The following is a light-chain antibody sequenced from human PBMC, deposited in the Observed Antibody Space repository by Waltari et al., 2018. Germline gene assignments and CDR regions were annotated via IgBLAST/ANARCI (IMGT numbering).Light chain of an antibody. J-gene: IGLJ2*01. CDR3: QSYDRSLSAVV. CDR1: SSNIGADYD. V-gene: IGLV1-40*01. CDR2: GHN. Sequence: QSVLTQPPSVSGAPGQRVTISCTGSSSNIGADYDVHWYQQLPKTAPKLLIYGHNIRPSGGPDRIAGFQSGTSASLTITGLQAEDEADYYCQSYDRSLSAVVFGGGTKLTVL.